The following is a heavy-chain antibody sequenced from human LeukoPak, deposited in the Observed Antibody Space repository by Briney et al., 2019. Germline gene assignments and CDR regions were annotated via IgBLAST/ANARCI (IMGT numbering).Heavy chain of an antibody. CDR3: AKDSRRGYSYGPAAY. D-gene: IGHD5-18*01. V-gene: IGHV3-23*01. J-gene: IGHJ4*02. Sequence: GGSLRLSCAASGFTFSSYAMSWVRQAPGQGLEWVSGISGSGGSTYYADSVKGRVTISRDNSKNTLYLQMSSLRAEDTAVYYCAKDSRRGYSYGPAAYWGQGTLVTVAS. CDR1: GFTFSSYA. CDR2: ISGSGGST.